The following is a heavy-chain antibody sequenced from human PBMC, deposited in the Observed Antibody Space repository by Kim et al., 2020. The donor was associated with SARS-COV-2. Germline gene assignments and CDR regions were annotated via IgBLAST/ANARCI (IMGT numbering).Heavy chain of an antibody. V-gene: IGHV3-13*04. D-gene: IGHD6-19*01. J-gene: IGHJ6*02. CDR2: IGTAGDT. CDR3: ARGAVAGDYYYYGMDV. CDR1: GFTFSSYD. Sequence: GGSLRLSCAASGFTFSSYDMHWVRQATGKGLEWVSAIGTAGDTYYPGSVKGRFTISRENAKNSLYLQMNSLRAGDTAVYYCARGAVAGDYYYYGMDVWGQGTTVTVSS.